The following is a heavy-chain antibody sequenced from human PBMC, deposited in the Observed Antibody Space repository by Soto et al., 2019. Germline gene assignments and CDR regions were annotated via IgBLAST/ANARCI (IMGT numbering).Heavy chain of an antibody. CDR2: ISSSGRTI. Sequence: PGGSLRLSCAASGFTFSSYEMNWVRQAPGRGLEWVLYISSSGRTIYYAGSVKGRFTISRDNAKNSLFLQMNSLRVEDTAVYYCARSPFLECNWAQGTLVTVSS. CDR1: GFTFSSYE. V-gene: IGHV3-48*03. D-gene: IGHD3-3*02. CDR3: ARSPFLECN. J-gene: IGHJ4*02.